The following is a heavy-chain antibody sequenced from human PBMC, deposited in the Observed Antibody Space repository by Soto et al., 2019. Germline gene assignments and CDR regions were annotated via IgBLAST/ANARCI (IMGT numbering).Heavy chain of an antibody. CDR3: SKSPIPKYYYYYGMDV. Sequence: LRLSGAGSGFTFSDAWMNWVRQAPGKGLEWISGNSWNSVSIGYADSVKGRFTISRDNAKNSLYLQMNSLRTEDTALYYCSKSPIPKYYYYYGMDVWGQGTTVTVSS. J-gene: IGHJ6*02. CDR1: GFTFSDAW. V-gene: IGHV3-9*01. CDR2: NSWNSVSI.